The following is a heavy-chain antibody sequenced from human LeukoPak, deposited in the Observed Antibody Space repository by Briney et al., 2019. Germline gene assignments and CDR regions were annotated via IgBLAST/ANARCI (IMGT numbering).Heavy chain of an antibody. CDR3: ARGNWAIFGVVSIYFDY. J-gene: IGHJ4*02. Sequence: KPSGTLSLTCAISGGSISSSNWWSWVCQPPGKGLEWIGEIYHSGSTNYNPSLKSRVTISVDKSKNQFSLKLSSVTAADTAVYYCARGNWAIFGVVSIYFDYWGQGILVTVSS. V-gene: IGHV4-4*02. CDR1: GGSISSSNW. CDR2: IYHSGST. D-gene: IGHD3-3*01.